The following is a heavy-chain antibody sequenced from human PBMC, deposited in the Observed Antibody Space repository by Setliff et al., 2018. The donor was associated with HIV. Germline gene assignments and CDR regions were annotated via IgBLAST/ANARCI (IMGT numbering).Heavy chain of an antibody. J-gene: IGHJ4*02. CDR1: GGSISSSTYY. V-gene: IGHV4-39*07. Sequence: SETLSLTCTVSGGSISSSTYYWGWIRQPPGKGLEWIGTIYYSGSTYYKPSLKNRVTISLHTSKKQFSLKVSSVTAADTAVYYCARTGVAHAGQGFGSWGQGRLVTVS. CDR3: ARTGVAHAGQGFGS. D-gene: IGHD2-15*01. CDR2: IYYSGST.